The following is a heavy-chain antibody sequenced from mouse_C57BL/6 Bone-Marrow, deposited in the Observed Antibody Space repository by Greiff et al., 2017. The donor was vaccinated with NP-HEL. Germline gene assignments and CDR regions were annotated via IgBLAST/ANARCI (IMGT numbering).Heavy chain of an antibody. CDR2: ICSGGSYT. CDR1: GFTFSSYG. Sequence: EVMLVESGGDLVKPGGSLKLSCAASGFTFSSYGMSWVRQTPDKRLEWVATICSGGSYTYYPDSVKGRFTISRDNAKNTLYLQMSSLKSEDTAMYYCARHSVLFAYWGQGTLVTVSA. J-gene: IGHJ3*01. V-gene: IGHV5-6*02. CDR3: ARHSVLFAY.